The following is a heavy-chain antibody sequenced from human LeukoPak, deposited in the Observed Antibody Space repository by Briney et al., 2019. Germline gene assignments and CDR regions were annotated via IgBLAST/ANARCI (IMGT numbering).Heavy chain of an antibody. CDR3: AKSPQKVGATYFDY. V-gene: IGHV3-23*01. Sequence: PGASLRLSCAASGFTFSSYAMSWVRQAPGKGLEWVSGTSGSGGSTYYADSVKGRFTISRDNSKNTLYLQMNSLRAEDTAVYYCAKSPQKVGATYFDYWGQGTLVTVSS. CDR1: GFTFSSYA. J-gene: IGHJ4*02. CDR2: TSGSGGST. D-gene: IGHD1-26*01.